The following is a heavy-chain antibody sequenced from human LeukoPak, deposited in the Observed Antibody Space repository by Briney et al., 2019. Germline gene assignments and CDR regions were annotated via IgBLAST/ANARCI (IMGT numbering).Heavy chain of an antibody. CDR1: GFTFSSYS. D-gene: IGHD1-26*01. CDR3: ARVRGTYYFDY. J-gene: IGHJ4*02. V-gene: IGHV3-48*01. CDR2: ISTTSSTI. Sequence: GGSLRLSCAASGFTFSSYSTNWVRQAPGRGLEWVTYISTTSSTIHYADSVKGRLTISRDNAKNSLFLQMNSLRAEDTAVYYCARVRGTYYFDYWGQGTLVTVSS.